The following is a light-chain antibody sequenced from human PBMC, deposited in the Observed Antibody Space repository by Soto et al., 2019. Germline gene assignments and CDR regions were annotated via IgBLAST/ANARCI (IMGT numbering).Light chain of an antibody. V-gene: IGLV4-69*01. CDR2: LNSDGSH. Sequence: QSVLTQSPSASASLGASVKVTCTLSSGHSSYAIAWHQQQPEKGPRYLMKLNSDGSHSKGDGIPDRFSGSSSGAERYLTISRLQSEDEADYYCQTWGTGILGVVFGGGTKLTVL. CDR3: QTWGTGILGVV. J-gene: IGLJ2*01. CDR1: SGHSSYA.